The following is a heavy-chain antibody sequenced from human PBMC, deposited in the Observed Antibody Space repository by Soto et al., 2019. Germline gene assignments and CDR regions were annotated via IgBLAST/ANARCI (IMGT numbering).Heavy chain of an antibody. V-gene: IGHV2-70*01. CDR3: ARIRGSIPARYYYGMDV. Sequence: SGPTLVNPTQTLTLTCTFSGFSLSTSGMCVSWIRQPPGKALEWLALIDWDDDKYYSTSLKTRLTISKDTSKNQVVLTMTNMDPVETATYYCARIRGSIPARYYYGMDVWGQGTTVTVSS. CDR1: GFSLSTSGMC. CDR2: IDWDDDK. J-gene: IGHJ6*02. D-gene: IGHD6-6*01.